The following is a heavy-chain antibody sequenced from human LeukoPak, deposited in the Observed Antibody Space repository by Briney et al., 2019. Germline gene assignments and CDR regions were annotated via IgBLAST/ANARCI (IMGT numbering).Heavy chain of an antibody. CDR3: ARYNYGSGSYYTFDY. J-gene: IGHJ4*02. CDR2: INPNSGGT. CDR1: GYTFTGYY. D-gene: IGHD3-10*01. Sequence: ALVKVSCKASGYTFTGYYMHWVRQAPGQGLEWMGWINPNSGGTNYAQKFQGRVTMTRDTSISTAYMELSRLRSDDTAVYYCARYNYGSGSYYTFDYWGQGTLVTVSS. V-gene: IGHV1-2*02.